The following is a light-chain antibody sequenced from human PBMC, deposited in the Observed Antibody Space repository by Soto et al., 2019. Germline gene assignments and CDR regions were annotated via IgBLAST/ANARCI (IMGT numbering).Light chain of an antibody. J-gene: IGKJ1*01. Sequence: MTQSPSPLPASVGDRVTITCRASQSISNWLAWYQQKPGQAPRLLIYGASTRATGIPARFSGSGSGTEVTLTIRSLQSEDFAVYYCQQYNNWPKTFGQGTKVDI. V-gene: IGKV3-15*01. CDR3: QQYNNWPKT. CDR2: GAS. CDR1: QSISNW.